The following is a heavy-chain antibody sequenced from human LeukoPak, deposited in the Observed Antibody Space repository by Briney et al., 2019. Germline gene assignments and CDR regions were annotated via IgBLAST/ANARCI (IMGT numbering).Heavy chain of an antibody. J-gene: IGHJ5*02. Sequence: ASVKVSCKASGYTFTNYAISWVRQAPGQGLEWMGWISAYNGNTNYAQKLQGRVTMTTDTSTSTAYMELRSLRSDDTAVYYCAREAITIFGVVRTQTTYGPHRFDPWGQGTLVTVSS. V-gene: IGHV1-18*01. CDR3: AREAITIFGVVRTQTTYGPHRFDP. D-gene: IGHD3-3*01. CDR2: ISAYNGNT. CDR1: GYTFTNYA.